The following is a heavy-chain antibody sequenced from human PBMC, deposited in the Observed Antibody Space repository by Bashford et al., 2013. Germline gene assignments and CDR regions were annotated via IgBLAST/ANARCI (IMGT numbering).Heavy chain of an antibody. D-gene: IGHD3-16*01. CDR2: IRSKANGEIT. V-gene: IGHV3-15*01. J-gene: IGHJ6*03. Sequence: VRQAPGKGLEWVGRIRSKANGEITNYAAPVQGRFAISRDDSKNMLYLHMNSLKIEDTAIYHCTTGLTGSSYVWGTWNYYYMDVWGKGTTVTVSS. CDR3: TTGLTGSSYVWGTWNYYYMDV.